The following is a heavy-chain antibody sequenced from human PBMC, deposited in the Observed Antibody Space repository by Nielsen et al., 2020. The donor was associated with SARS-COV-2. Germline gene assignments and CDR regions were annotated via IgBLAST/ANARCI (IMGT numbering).Heavy chain of an antibody. D-gene: IGHD2-2*01. J-gene: IGHJ6*02. Sequence: ASVKVSCKVSGYTLTELSMHWVRQAPGKGLEWMGGFDPEDGETIYAQKFQGRVTMTEDTSTDTAYMELSSLRSEDTAVYYCRVVPAAIPYYYYGMDVWGQGTTVTVSS. CDR2: FDPEDGET. V-gene: IGHV1-24*01. CDR1: GYTLTELS. CDR3: RVVPAAIPYYYYGMDV.